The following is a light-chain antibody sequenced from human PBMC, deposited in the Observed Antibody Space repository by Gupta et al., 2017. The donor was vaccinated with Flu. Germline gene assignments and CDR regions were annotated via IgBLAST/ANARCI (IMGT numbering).Light chain of an antibody. Sequence: DIQMTQSPSSLSASVGDRVTITCQASQDISSFLNWYQQKPGKVPRLLIYDAYNLETGVPSRFSGGGYGTNFSLRITDRQPEDFATYYCQLYDPLPVFTFGPGTRVEMK. J-gene: IGKJ3*01. V-gene: IGKV1-33*01. CDR1: QDISSF. CDR3: QLYDPLPVFT. CDR2: DAY.